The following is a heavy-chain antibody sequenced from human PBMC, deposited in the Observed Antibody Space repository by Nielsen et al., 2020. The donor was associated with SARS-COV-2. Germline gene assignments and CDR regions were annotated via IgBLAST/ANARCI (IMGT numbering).Heavy chain of an antibody. J-gene: IGHJ3*02. CDR3: ACLEHRDAFDI. Sequence: GGSLRLSCAASGFTFSSYAMHWVRQAPGKGLEWVAVISYDGSNKYYADSVKGRFTISRDNSKNTLYLQMNSLRAEDTAVYYCACLEHRDAFDIWGQGTMVTVSS. CDR1: GFTFSSYA. V-gene: IGHV3-30-3*01. CDR2: ISYDGSNK. D-gene: IGHD5/OR15-5a*01.